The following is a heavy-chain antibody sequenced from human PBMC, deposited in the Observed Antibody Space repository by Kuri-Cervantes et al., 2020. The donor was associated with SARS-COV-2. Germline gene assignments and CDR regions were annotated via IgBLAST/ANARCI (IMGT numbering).Heavy chain of an antibody. CDR2: ISGSGGST. CDR1: GFTFSSYA. CDR3: AKAGKKEGYCSSTSCYLDSDY. V-gene: IGHV3-23*01. J-gene: IGHJ4*02. D-gene: IGHD2-2*01. Sequence: LSLTCAASGFTFSSYAMSWVRQAPGKGLEWVSAISGSGGSTYYADSVKGRFTISRDNSKNTLYLQMNSLRAEDTAVYYCAKAGKKEGYCSSTSCYLDSDYWGQGTLVTVSS.